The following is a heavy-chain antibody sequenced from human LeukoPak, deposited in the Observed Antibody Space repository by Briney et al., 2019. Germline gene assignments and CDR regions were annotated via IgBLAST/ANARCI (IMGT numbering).Heavy chain of an antibody. Sequence: GGSLRLSCAASGFTFSSYSMNWVRQAPGKGLEWVSSISSSSYIYYADSVKGRFTISRDNAKNSLCLQMNSLRAEDTAVYYCAREGSSGYSYGYIDYWGQGTLVTVSS. D-gene: IGHD5-18*01. CDR1: GFTFSSYS. CDR3: AREGSSGYSYGYIDY. V-gene: IGHV3-21*01. CDR2: ISSSSYI. J-gene: IGHJ4*02.